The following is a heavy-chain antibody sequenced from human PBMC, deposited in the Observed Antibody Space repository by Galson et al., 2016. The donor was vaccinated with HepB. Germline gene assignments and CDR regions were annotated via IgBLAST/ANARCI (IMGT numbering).Heavy chain of an antibody. Sequence: SLRLSCTASGLNFGIDSVNWIRQAPGKGLEWIAYITSDSTNIQYADSVRGRFTISRDNAERSVYLQMNRLKVEDTAVYFCARDRDYAFDIWGQGTMVTVSS. CDR1: GLNFGIDS. CDR2: ITSDSTNI. D-gene: IGHD5-24*01. V-gene: IGHV3-48*01. CDR3: ARDRDYAFDI. J-gene: IGHJ3*02.